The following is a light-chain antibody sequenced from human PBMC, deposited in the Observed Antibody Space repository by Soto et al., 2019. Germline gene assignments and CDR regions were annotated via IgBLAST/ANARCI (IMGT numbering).Light chain of an antibody. Sequence: DIQLTQSPSFLSASVGDRVTITCRASQGISSYLAWYQQKPGKAPKLLIYAASTLQSGVPSRFSGSGSGTEFTLTISSLQPEDFATYYCQQLNSYPRTLGQGTKVDLK. CDR2: AAS. V-gene: IGKV1-9*01. J-gene: IGKJ1*01. CDR1: QGISSY. CDR3: QQLNSYPRT.